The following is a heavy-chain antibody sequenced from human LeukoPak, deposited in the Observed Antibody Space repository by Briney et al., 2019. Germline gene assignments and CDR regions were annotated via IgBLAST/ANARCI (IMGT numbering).Heavy chain of an antibody. V-gene: IGHV3-33*01. CDR2: IWYDGSNK. Sequence: PGGSLRRSCAASGFTFSSYGMHWVRQAPGKGLEWVAVIWYDGSNKYYADSVKGRFTISRDNSKNTLYLQMNSLRAEDTAVYYCARSGGYNLNFDYWGQGTLVTVSS. J-gene: IGHJ4*02. CDR3: ARSGGYNLNFDY. CDR1: GFTFSSYG. D-gene: IGHD5-24*01.